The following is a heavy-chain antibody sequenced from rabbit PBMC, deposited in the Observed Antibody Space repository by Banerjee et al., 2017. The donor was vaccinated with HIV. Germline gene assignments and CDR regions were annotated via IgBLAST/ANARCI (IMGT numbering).Heavy chain of an antibody. V-gene: IGHV1S45*01. CDR1: GFSFSSSYW. J-gene: IGHJ4*01. CDR2: IYPDYAIT. Sequence: QEQLVESGGGLVKPGASLTLTCTASGFSFSSSYWICWVRQAPGKGLEWIAFIYPDYAITDYASWVNGRFTISLDNAQNTVTLQMTSLTAADTATYFCVRGDDDYPTYFNLWGQGTLVTVS. D-gene: IGHD2-1*01. CDR3: VRGDDDYPTYFNL.